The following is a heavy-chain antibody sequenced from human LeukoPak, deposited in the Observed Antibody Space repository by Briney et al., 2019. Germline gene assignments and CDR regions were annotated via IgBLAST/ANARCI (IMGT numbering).Heavy chain of an antibody. Sequence: PGGSLRLSCVASGFTFNIYSMNWVRQAPGKGLEWVAVISYDGSNKYYADSVKGRFTISRDNSKNTLYLQMNSLRAEDTAVYYCAKGYSSSWYLPLFDYWGQGTLVTVSS. CDR1: GFTFNIYS. CDR3: AKGYSSSWYLPLFDY. V-gene: IGHV3-30*18. J-gene: IGHJ4*02. D-gene: IGHD6-13*01. CDR2: ISYDGSNK.